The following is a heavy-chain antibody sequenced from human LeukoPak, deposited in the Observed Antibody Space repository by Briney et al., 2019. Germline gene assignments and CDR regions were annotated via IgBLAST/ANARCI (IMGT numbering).Heavy chain of an antibody. J-gene: IGHJ6*04. CDR1: GGTFSSYA. V-gene: IGHV1-69*10. CDR3: ARQRRRATVTTLTSSVDYGMDV. Sequence: GASVKVSCKASGGTFSSYAISWVRQAPGQGLEWMGGIIPIFGIANYAQKFQGRVTITADKSTSTAYMELSSLRSEDTAVYYCARQRRRATVTTLTSSVDYGMDVWGKGTTVTVSS. CDR2: IIPIFGIA. D-gene: IGHD4-17*01.